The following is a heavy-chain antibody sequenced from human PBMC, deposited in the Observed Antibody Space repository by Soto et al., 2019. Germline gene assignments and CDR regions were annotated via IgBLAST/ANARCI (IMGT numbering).Heavy chain of an antibody. J-gene: IGHJ4*02. CDR3: ARTFGRFLEWLALDY. D-gene: IGHD3-3*01. V-gene: IGHV4-59*01. CDR2: IYYSGST. Sequence: QVQLQESGPGLVKPSETLSLTCTVSGGSISSYYWSWIRQPPGKGLEWIGYIYYSGSTNYNPSLKSRVTISVDTSTNQFSLKLSSVTAADTAVYYCARTFGRFLEWLALDYWGQGTLVTVSS. CDR1: GGSISSYY.